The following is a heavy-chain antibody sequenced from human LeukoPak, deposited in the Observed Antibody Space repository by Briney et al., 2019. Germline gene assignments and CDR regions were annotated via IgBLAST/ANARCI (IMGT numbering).Heavy chain of an antibody. CDR1: GGSISSYY. J-gene: IGHJ4*02. CDR2: IYYSGST. Sequence: SETLSLTCTVSGGSISSYYWSWIRQPPGKGLEWIGYIYYSGSTNYNPSLKSRVTMSVDTSKNQFSLKLSSVTAADTAVYYCARGVRHYDFWSGYYDPRFDYWGQGTLVTVSS. D-gene: IGHD3-3*01. CDR3: ARGVRHYDFWSGYYDPRFDY. V-gene: IGHV4-59*01.